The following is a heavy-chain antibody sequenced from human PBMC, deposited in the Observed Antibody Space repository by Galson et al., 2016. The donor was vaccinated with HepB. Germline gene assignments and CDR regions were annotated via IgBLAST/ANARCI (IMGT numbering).Heavy chain of an antibody. CDR3: ARLRGFDAFEI. Sequence: QSGAEVKKPGESLKISCKGSGYNFATYWIGWVRQMPGKGLEWMGLIYPDDSDTRYSPSFQGQVTISADKSISTACLQWTSLKASDTAMYYCARLRGFDAFEIWGQGTMVTVS. CDR2: IYPDDSDT. CDR1: GYNFATYW. V-gene: IGHV5-51*01. D-gene: IGHD3-10*01. J-gene: IGHJ3*02.